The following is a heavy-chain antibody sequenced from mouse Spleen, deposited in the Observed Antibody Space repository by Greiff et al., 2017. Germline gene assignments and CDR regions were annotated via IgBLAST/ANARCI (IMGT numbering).Heavy chain of an antibody. V-gene: IGHV1-69*01. Sequence: QVQLQQPGAELVMPGASVKLSCKASGYTFTSYWMHWVKQRPGQGLEWIGEIDPSDSYTNYNQKFKGKATLTVDKSSSTAYMQLSSLTSEDSAVYYCASRNWFDYWGQGTTLTVSS. CDR1: GYTFTSYW. CDR3: ASRNWFDY. J-gene: IGHJ2*01. D-gene: IGHD4-1*01. CDR2: IDPSDSYT.